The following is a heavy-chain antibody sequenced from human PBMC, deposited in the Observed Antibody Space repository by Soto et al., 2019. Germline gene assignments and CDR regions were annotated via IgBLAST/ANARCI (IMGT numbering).Heavy chain of an antibody. CDR1: GDSVSSNSAA. D-gene: IGHD3-10*01. CDR3: ASSHYYGSDPVDY. Sequence: PSQTLSLTCAISGDSVSSNSAAWNWNRQSPSRGLEWLGRTYYRSKWYNDYAVSVKSRITINPDTSKNQFSLQLNSVTPEDTAVYYCASSHYYGSDPVDYWGQRTLVTVSS. J-gene: IGHJ4*02. CDR2: TYYRSKWYN. V-gene: IGHV6-1*01.